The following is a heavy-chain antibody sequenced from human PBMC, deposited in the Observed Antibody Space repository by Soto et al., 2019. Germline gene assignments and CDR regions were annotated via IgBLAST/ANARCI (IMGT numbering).Heavy chain of an antibody. V-gene: IGHV3-30*03. Sequence: GGSLRLSCAASGFTFSSYGMHWVRQAPGKGLEWVAVISYDGSNKYYADSVKGRFTISRDNSKNTLYLQMNSLRAEDTAVYYCAAVSSWYLFDYWGQGTLVTVSS. CDR1: GFTFSSYG. D-gene: IGHD6-13*01. CDR2: ISYDGSNK. J-gene: IGHJ4*02. CDR3: AAVSSWYLFDY.